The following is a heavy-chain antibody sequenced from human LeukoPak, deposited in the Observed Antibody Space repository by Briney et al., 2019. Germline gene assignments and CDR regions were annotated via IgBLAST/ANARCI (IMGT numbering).Heavy chain of an antibody. CDR2: ISAYNGNT. J-gene: IGHJ5*02. CDR1: GYTFTSYG. D-gene: IGHD3-3*01. CDR3: ARSSGGYDFWSGYYDNWFDP. Sequence: ASVKVSCKASGYTFTSYGISWVRQAPGQGLEWMGWISAYNGNTNYAQKLQGRVTMTTDTSTSTAYMELRSLRSDDTAVYYCARSSGGYDFWSGYYDNWFDPWGQGTLVTVSS. V-gene: IGHV1-18*01.